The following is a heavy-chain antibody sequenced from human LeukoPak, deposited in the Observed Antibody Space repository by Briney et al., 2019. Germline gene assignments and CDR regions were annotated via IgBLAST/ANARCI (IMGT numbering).Heavy chain of an antibody. Sequence: PGGSLRLSCAASGFTFSSYAMSWVRQAPGKGLEWVSGISYSGGNTYYADSVKGRFTISRDNSKNTLYLQMNSLRAEDTAVYYCAKDLYYGSGSYHVTGYWGQGTLVTVSS. J-gene: IGHJ4*02. V-gene: IGHV3-23*01. CDR3: AKDLYYGSGSYHVTGY. CDR1: GFTFSSYA. CDR2: ISYSGGNT. D-gene: IGHD3-10*01.